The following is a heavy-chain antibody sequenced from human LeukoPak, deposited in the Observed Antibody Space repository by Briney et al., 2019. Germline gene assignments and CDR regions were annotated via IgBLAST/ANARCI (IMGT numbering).Heavy chain of an antibody. Sequence: GGSLILSCAAPGFTFSTYAMTWVRQAPGKGLEWVSAIGGSAGSTNYADSVKGRFTISRDNSKNTLYLQMNSLRAEDTAVYYCAKDLYGDYGGLDYWGQGTLVTVSS. V-gene: IGHV3-23*01. CDR3: AKDLYGDYGGLDY. D-gene: IGHD4-17*01. J-gene: IGHJ4*02. CDR2: IGGSAGST. CDR1: GFTFSTYA.